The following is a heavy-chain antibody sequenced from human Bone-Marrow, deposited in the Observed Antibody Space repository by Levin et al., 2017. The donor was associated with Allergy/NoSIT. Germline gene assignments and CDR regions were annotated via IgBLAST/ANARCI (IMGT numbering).Heavy chain of an antibody. CDR1: GFTVTNTF. CDR3: AKETEWSLGY. CDR2: IHREGGT. D-gene: IGHD2-2*03. J-gene: IGHJ4*02. Sequence: GESLKISCTVSGFTVTNTFMSWVRQAPGKGLEWVSVIHREGGTNYADSVQGRFTISRDSSENTLSLQINSLRAEDTAVYYCAKETEWSLGYWGQGTLVTVSS. V-gene: IGHV3-66*01.